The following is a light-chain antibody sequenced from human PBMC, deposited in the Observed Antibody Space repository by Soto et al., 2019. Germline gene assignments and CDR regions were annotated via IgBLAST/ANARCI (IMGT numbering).Light chain of an antibody. CDR3: SSYTSSSTVV. J-gene: IGLJ2*01. Sequence: QSALTQPASVSGSPGQSIAISCTGTSSDVGGYNYVSWYQQHPGKAPKLIIYDVSHRPSGVSNRLSGSKSGNTASLTISGLQAEDEADYYCSSYTSSSTVVFGGGTKVTVL. CDR1: SSDVGGYNY. V-gene: IGLV2-14*03. CDR2: DVS.